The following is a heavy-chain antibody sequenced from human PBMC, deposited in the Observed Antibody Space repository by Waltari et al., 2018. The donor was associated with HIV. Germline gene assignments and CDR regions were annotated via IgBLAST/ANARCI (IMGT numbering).Heavy chain of an antibody. CDR3: ARGPPFDF. V-gene: IGHV3-48*03. Sequence: EVQLGESGGGLVQPGRSLRLSCAASGFTFSSFEMNWVRQAPGKGLEWVSYISSSGSNIYYADSVKGRFTISRDNAKSSLYLQMNSLRAEDTALYYCARGPPFDFWGQGTLVTVSS. J-gene: IGHJ4*02. CDR1: GFTFSSFE. CDR2: ISSSGSNI.